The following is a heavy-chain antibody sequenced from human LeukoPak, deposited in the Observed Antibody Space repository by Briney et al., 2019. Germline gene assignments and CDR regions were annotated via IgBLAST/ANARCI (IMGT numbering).Heavy chain of an antibody. CDR1: GFTFSSYE. Sequence: PGGSLRLSCAASGFTFSSYEMNWVRQAPGKGLEWVSYISSSGSTIYYADSVKGRFTISRDNAKNSLYLQMNSLRAEDTAVYYCARTSGSYDILTGYYYYYYMDVWGKGTTVTVSS. V-gene: IGHV3-48*03. CDR3: ARTSGSYDILTGYYYYYYMDV. D-gene: IGHD3-9*01. J-gene: IGHJ6*03. CDR2: ISSSGSTI.